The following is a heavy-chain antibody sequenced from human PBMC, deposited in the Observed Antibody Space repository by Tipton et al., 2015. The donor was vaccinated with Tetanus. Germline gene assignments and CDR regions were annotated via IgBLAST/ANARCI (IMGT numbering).Heavy chain of an antibody. CDR3: AREVGYYDSSGYFVDYYGMDV. Sequence: QSGAEVKKPGASVKVSCKASGYTFTGYYMHWVRQAPGQGLEWMGWINPNSGGTNYAQKFQGRVTMTRDTSISTAYMELSRLRSDDTAVYYCAREVGYYDSSGYFVDYYGMDVWGQGTTVTVSS. D-gene: IGHD3-22*01. V-gene: IGHV1-2*02. CDR1: GYTFTGYY. CDR2: INPNSGGT. J-gene: IGHJ6*02.